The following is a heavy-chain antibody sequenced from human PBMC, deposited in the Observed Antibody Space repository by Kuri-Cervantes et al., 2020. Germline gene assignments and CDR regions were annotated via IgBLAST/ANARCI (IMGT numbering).Heavy chain of an antibody. CDR2: INAGNGNT. CDR3: ARGRDPNYDILTGYYH. CDR1: GYTFTSYA. J-gene: IGHJ5*02. Sequence: GESLKISCAASGYTFTSYAMHWVRQAPGQRLEWMGWINAGNGNTKYSQKFQGRVTMTRNTSISTAYMELSSLRSEDTAVYYCARGRDPNYDILTGYYHWGQGTLVTVSS. V-gene: IGHV1-3*01. D-gene: IGHD3-9*01.